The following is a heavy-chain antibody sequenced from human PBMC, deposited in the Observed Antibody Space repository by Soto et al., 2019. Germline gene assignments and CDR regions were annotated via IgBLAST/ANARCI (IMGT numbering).Heavy chain of an antibody. CDR2: IYYSGST. CDR3: ARQMGYCSSTSCYQAYYFDY. Sequence: KASETLSLTCTVSGGSISSYYWSWIRQPPGKGLEWIGYIYYSGSTNYNPSLKSRVTISVDTSKNQFSLKLSSVTAADTAVYYCARQMGYCSSTSCYQAYYFDYWGQGTLVTVSS. CDR1: GGSISSYY. D-gene: IGHD2-2*01. J-gene: IGHJ4*02. V-gene: IGHV4-59*08.